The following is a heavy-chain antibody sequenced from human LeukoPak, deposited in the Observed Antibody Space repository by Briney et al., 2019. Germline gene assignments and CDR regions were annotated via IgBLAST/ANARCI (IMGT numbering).Heavy chain of an antibody. CDR1: GFTFSTYG. J-gene: IGHJ4*02. Sequence: GRSLRLSCAASGFTFSTYGMHWVRQAPGRGLEWVAVISYDGNNKYYADSVKGRFTISRDNSKNTLYLQMNSLGAEDTAVYYCAKVFFSGSYYAASDYWGQGTLVTVSS. D-gene: IGHD1-26*01. CDR2: ISYDGNNK. CDR3: AKVFFSGSYYAASDY. V-gene: IGHV3-30*18.